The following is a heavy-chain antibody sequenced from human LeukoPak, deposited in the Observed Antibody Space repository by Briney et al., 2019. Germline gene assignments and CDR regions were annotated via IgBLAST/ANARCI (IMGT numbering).Heavy chain of an antibody. Sequence: PGGSLRLSCAASGFTLSSYAMSWVRQAPGKGLEWVSAISGSGGSTYYADSVKGRFTISRDNSKNTLYLQMNSLRAEDTAVYYCAKAQYYYGSGSYVDYWGQGTLVTVSS. V-gene: IGHV3-23*01. J-gene: IGHJ4*02. CDR2: ISGSGGST. CDR1: GFTLSSYA. D-gene: IGHD3-10*01. CDR3: AKAQYYYGSGSYVDY.